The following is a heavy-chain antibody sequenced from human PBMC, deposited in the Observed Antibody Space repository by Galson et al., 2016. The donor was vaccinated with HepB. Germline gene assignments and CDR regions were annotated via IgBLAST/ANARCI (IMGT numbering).Heavy chain of an antibody. J-gene: IGHJ3*01. CDR3: AHRESHDYWATQLRNCAFDV. D-gene: IGHD3-3*01. CDR1: GFSLTSSGAG. Sequence: PALVKPTQTLTLACNFSGFSLTSSGAGVGWIRQAPGKALEWLAVIYWDDDKRYNPSLRNRLTVVKGTSENLVLLTMTNMDPLDTATYYCAHRESHDYWATQLRNCAFDVWGRGTMVTVSS. V-gene: IGHV2-5*02. CDR2: IYWDDDK.